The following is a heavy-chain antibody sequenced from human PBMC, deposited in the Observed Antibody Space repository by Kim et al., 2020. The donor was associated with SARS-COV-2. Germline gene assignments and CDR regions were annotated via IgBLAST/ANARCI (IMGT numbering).Heavy chain of an antibody. J-gene: IGHJ3*02. CDR1: GFTVSSNY. CDR2: IYSGGST. D-gene: IGHD3-10*01. V-gene: IGHV3-66*01. CDR3: ARVVKVRGPRDGAFDI. Sequence: GGSLRLSCAASGFTVSSNYMSWVRQAPGKGLEWVSVIYSGGSTYYADSVKGRFTISRDNSKNTLYLQMNSLRAEDTAVYYCARVVKVRGPRDGAFDIWGQGTMVTVSS.